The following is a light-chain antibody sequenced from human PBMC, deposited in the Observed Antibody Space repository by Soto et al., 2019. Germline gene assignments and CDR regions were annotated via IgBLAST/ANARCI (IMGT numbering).Light chain of an antibody. V-gene: IGLV1-40*01. CDR1: GATSD. CDR3: QSFDSSLSALYV. CDR2: DNN. Sequence: QSVLTQPPSVSGAPGQRVTISCIGATSDVHWYQHLPGTAPKLLIYDNNNRPSGVPDRFSGSKSGTSASLAITGLQAEDEADYYCQSFDSSLSALYVFGTGTKLTVL. J-gene: IGLJ1*01.